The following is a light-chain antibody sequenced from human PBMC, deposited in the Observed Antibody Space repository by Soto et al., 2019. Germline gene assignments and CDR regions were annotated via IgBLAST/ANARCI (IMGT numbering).Light chain of an antibody. CDR3: QQYSSWPFT. V-gene: IGKV3-15*01. CDR1: QSVSNN. Sequence: EIVLTQSPATLSVFPGEKATLSCGASQSVSNNLAWYHQKPGQAPRPLIYGASTRASGVPARSSGSGSGTEFTLTISSLQSEDSAIYYCQQYSSWPFTFGPGTKVDIK. J-gene: IGKJ3*01. CDR2: GAS.